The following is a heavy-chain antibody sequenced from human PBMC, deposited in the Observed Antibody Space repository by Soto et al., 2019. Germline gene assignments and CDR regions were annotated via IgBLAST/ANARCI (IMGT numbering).Heavy chain of an antibody. V-gene: IGHV3-9*01. CDR2: ISWNSGSI. CDR3: AKEKWGYYGMDV. J-gene: IGHJ6*02. D-gene: IGHD1-26*01. Sequence: GGSLRLSCAASGFTFDDYAMHWVRQAPGKGLEWVSGISWNSGSIGYADSVKGRVTIARDNDKNSLYLQMNSLRAEDTALYYGAKEKWGYYGMDVWGQGTTVTVSS. CDR1: GFTFDDYA.